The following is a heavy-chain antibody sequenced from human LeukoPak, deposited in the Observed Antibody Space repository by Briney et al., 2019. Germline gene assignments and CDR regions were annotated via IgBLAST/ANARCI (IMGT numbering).Heavy chain of an antibody. J-gene: IGHJ4*02. CDR1: GFTFSSHW. Sequence: PGGSLRLSCAASGFTFSSHWMTWVRQALGKGLEWVANIKEDGSEKYYVDSVKGRFTISRDNAKNSLLLQMSSLRAEDTAVYYCARARIDYWGQGTLVTVSS. V-gene: IGHV3-7*04. CDR2: IKEDGSEK. CDR3: ARARIDY. D-gene: IGHD1-14*01.